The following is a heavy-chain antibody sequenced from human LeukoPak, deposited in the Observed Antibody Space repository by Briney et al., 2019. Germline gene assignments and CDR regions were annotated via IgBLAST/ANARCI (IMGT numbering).Heavy chain of an antibody. V-gene: IGHV3-23*01. CDR3: AKGGKWDVTPFDY. CDR1: GLTFSSHW. Sequence: GGSLRLSCAASGLTFSSHWMHWVRQAPGKGLEWVSTISGGGGSTYYADSVKGRFTISRDNSKNTLYLQVNSLRAEDTAVYYCAKGGKWDVTPFDYWGQGTLVTVSS. D-gene: IGHD1-26*01. J-gene: IGHJ4*02. CDR2: ISGGGGST.